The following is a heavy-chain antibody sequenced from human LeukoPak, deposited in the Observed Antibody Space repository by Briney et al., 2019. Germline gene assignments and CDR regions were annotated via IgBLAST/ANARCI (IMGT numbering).Heavy chain of an antibody. CDR1: GGSISSGSYY. Sequence: SQTLSLTCTVSGGSISSGSYYWSWIRQPAGKGLEWIGRIYTSGRTNYNPSLKSRVTISVDTSKNQFSLKLSSVTAADTAVYYCARVVRSKGYCSGGSCAYFDLWGRGTLVTVSS. V-gene: IGHV4-61*02. D-gene: IGHD2-15*01. CDR3: ARVVRSKGYCSGGSCAYFDL. J-gene: IGHJ2*01. CDR2: IYTSGRT.